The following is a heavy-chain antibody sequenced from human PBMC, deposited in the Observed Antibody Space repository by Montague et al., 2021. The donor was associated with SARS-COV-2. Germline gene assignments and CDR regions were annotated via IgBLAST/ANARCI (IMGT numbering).Heavy chain of an antibody. Sequence: SETLSLTCTVSGDSISSYYWNWIRQPPGKGLEWIGYIYNSGTTNYNPSVKSRVTISADTSKNQFSLKLNSVTAADTAVYYCARCGGYCGGGSCYYWFDPWGQGTLVTVSS. D-gene: IGHD2-15*01. J-gene: IGHJ5*02. CDR2: IYNSGTT. CDR1: GDSISSYY. V-gene: IGHV4-59*01. CDR3: ARCGGYCGGGSCYYWFDP.